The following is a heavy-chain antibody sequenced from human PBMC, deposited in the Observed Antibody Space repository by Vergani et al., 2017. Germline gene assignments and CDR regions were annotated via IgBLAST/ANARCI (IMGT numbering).Heavy chain of an antibody. Sequence: QVQLVQSGAEVKKPGASVKVSCKASGYTFTSYGISWVRQAPGQGLEWMGWINPNSGGTNYAQKFQGRVTMTRDTSISTAYMGLSRLRSDDTAVYYCASSGYSYGYFIDYWGQGTMVTVSS. D-gene: IGHD5-18*01. CDR1: GYTFTSYG. J-gene: IGHJ4*02. CDR3: ASSGYSYGYFIDY. CDR2: INPNSGGT. V-gene: IGHV1-2*02.